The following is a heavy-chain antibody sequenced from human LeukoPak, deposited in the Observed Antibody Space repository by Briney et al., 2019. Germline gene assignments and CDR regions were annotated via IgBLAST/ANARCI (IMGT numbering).Heavy chain of an antibody. D-gene: IGHD2-2*01. CDR2: ISYDGSNK. V-gene: IGHV3-30*04. J-gene: IGHJ6*03. CDR1: GFTFSSYA. Sequence: PGGSLRLSCAASGFTFSSYAMHWVRQAPGKGLEWVAVISYDGSNKYCADSVKGRFTISRDNSKNTLYLQMNSLRAEDTAVYYCARDGVLGQLPYYYYYYMDVWGKGTTVTVSS. CDR3: ARDGVLGQLPYYYYYYMDV.